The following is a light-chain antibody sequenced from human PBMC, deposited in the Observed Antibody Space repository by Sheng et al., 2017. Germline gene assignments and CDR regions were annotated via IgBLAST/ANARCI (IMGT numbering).Light chain of an antibody. CDR2: GAS. CDR3: QQYGSSPWT. J-gene: IGKJ1*01. Sequence: TVMTQSPGTLSVSPGERATLSCRASQSVSTNLAWYQQKPGQAPRLLIYGASIRATGIPDRFSASGSGTDFTLTISRLEPEDFAVYYCQQYGSSPWTFGQGTKVEIK. V-gene: IGKV3-20*01. CDR1: QSVSTN.